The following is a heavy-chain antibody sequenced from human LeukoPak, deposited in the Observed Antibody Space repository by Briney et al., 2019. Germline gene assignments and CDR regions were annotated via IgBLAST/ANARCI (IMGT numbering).Heavy chain of an antibody. Sequence: AGGSLRLSCTASGFTFNNYEMNWVRQTPGKGLEWISYIDTTGTNISYTDSVKGRFTISRDTAKNSLSLQMNSLRADDTAVYYCARDFKGYADYWGQGTLVTVSS. CDR3: ARDFKGYADY. CDR1: GFTFNNYE. V-gene: IGHV3-48*03. CDR2: IDTTGTNI. D-gene: IGHD2-2*01. J-gene: IGHJ4*02.